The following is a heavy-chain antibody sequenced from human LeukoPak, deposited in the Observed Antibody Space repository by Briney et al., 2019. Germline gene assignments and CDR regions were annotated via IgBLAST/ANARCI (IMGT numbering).Heavy chain of an antibody. J-gene: IGHJ6*04. CDR2: IYPGDSDT. V-gene: IGHV5-51*01. Sequence: GESLKISCQGSGYSFTSYWIGWVRQMPGKGLEWMGIIYPGDSDTRYSPSFQGQVTISADKSISTAYLQWSSLKASDTAMYYCARLGGLKYSSSWYDYYGMDVWGKGTTVTVSS. D-gene: IGHD6-13*01. CDR3: ARLGGLKYSSSWYDYYGMDV. CDR1: GYSFTSYW.